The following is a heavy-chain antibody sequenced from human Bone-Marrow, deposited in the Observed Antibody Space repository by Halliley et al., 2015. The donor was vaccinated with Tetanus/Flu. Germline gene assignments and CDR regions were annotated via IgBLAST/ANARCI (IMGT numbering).Heavy chain of an antibody. CDR2: IYRGGTT. D-gene: IGHD3-16*01. V-gene: IGHV3-66*01. Sequence: PGKGLEGVSVIYRGGTTQFADSVEGRFTISRDNSNNTLYLQMNSLRVEDTAVYYCATNPSGGYWGQGTPVAVSS. CDR3: ATNPSGGY. J-gene: IGHJ4*02.